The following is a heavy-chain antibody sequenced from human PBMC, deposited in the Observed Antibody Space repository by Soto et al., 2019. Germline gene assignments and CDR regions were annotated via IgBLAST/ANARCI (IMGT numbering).Heavy chain of an antibody. CDR2: IGTAGDT. CDR1: GFTFSSYD. D-gene: IGHD1-26*01. Sequence: GGSLRLSCAASGFTFSSYDMHWVRQATGKGLEWVSAIGTAGDTYYPGSVKGRFTISRENAKNSLYLQMNSLRAGDTAVYYCARGGASPDAFDIWGQGTMVTVSS. J-gene: IGHJ3*02. CDR3: ARGGASPDAFDI. V-gene: IGHV3-13*01.